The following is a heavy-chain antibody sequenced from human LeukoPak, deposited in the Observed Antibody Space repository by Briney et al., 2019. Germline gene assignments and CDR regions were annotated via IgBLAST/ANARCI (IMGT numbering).Heavy chain of an antibody. CDR3: SRVSATGDAFDM. CDR1: GGSISSYY. V-gene: IGHV3-53*01. CDR2: IYSGGST. Sequence: PSETLSLTCTVAGGSISSYYWSWVRQAPGKGLEWVSVIYSGGSTYYADSVKGRFTISRVNSKNTLYLQMNSLRAEDTAVYYCSRVSATGDAFDMWGQGTMVTVSS. D-gene: IGHD4-17*01. J-gene: IGHJ3*02.